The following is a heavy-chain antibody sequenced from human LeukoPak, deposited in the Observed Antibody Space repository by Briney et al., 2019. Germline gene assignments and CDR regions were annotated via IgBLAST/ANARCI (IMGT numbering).Heavy chain of an antibody. J-gene: IGHJ5*02. D-gene: IGHD7-27*01. Sequence: SGPTLLNPTAPLTLTCTFSGFSLHTGGVGGGWIRQPPGKALEWLSLISRDDDKRYSPSRKSRLTITKDTSKNQVALTLANLDPVDTATYYCAHTGSAHGDDWFDPWGQGSLVTVSS. CDR1: GFSLHTGGVG. CDR2: ISRDDDK. CDR3: AHTGSAHGDDWFDP. V-gene: IGHV2-5*02.